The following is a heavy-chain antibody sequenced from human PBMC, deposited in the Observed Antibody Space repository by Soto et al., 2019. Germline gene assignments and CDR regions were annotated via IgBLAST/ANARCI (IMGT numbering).Heavy chain of an antibody. CDR2: SRNKANSYTT. J-gene: IGHJ1*01. D-gene: IGHD6-25*01. Sequence: EVQLVESGGGLVQPGGSLRLSCAASGFILSDHYMDWVRQAPGKGLEWVGRSRNKANSYTTEYVASVKGRFTISREESKNSLYLPMNSLRTEDTAVYYCARAAPPLQEWGQGTLVTVSS. V-gene: IGHV3-72*01. CDR3: ARAAPPLQE. CDR1: GFILSDHY.